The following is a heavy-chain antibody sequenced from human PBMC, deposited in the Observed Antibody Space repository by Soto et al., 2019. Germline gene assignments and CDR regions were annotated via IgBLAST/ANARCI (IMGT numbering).Heavy chain of an antibody. V-gene: IGHV3-9*01. CDR2: INWKSDI. Sequence: PGGSLRLSCAVSGFTFDDNAMHWVRQAREKGLEWVSGINWKSDIGYADSVKGRFTISRDNAENSLYLQMNSLRAEDTALYYCAISQDRGGRTTFIYWGQGTQVTVSS. D-gene: IGHD3-16*01. J-gene: IGHJ4*02. CDR3: AISQDRGGRTTFIY. CDR1: GFTFDDNA.